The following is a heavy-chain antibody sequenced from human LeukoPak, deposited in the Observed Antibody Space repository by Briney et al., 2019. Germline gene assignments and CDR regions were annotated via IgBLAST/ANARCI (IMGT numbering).Heavy chain of an antibody. CDR1: GFTVSNSY. J-gene: IGHJ6*03. V-gene: IGHV3-66*02. CDR3: ARGEYYYYYYMDV. Sequence: PGGSLRLSCAASGFTVSNSYMSWVRQAPGKGLEWVSVIYSSGSTHYADSVKGRFTISRDNSKNTMYLQMNSLRAEDTAVYYCARGEYYYYYYMDVWGRGTTVTVSS. D-gene: IGHD3-10*01. CDR2: IYSSGST.